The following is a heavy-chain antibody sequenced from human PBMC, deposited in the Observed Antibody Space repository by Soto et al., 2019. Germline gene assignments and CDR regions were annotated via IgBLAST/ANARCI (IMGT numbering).Heavy chain of an antibody. CDR3: GHGGVTMVPGGRGPTFDI. CDR1: GFSVSSNGVG. J-gene: IGHJ3*02. CDR2: IYWDGEK. D-gene: IGHD3-10*01. Sequence: QITLRESGPTLVKPTEPLTLTCTLSGFSVSSNGVGVGWVRQPPGEALEWLGLIYWDGEKRYNPSLRTRLTITKDTSKNQVVLIMTNMYPVDTATYYGGHGGVTMVPGGRGPTFDIWGQGTTVTVSS. V-gene: IGHV2-5*02.